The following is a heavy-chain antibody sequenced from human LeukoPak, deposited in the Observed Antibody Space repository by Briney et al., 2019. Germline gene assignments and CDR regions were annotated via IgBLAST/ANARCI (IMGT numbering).Heavy chain of an antibody. J-gene: IGHJ6*03. CDR2: IYSGGST. Sequence: GGSLRLSCAASGFTFSSYSMNWVRQAPGKGLEWVSVIYSGGSTYYADSVKGRFTISRDNSKNTLYLQMNSLRAEDTAVYYCAREIIYDSSGYYYAGPYYYMDVWGKGTTVTVSS. V-gene: IGHV3-66*02. D-gene: IGHD3-22*01. CDR3: AREIIYDSSGYYYAGPYYYMDV. CDR1: GFTFSSYS.